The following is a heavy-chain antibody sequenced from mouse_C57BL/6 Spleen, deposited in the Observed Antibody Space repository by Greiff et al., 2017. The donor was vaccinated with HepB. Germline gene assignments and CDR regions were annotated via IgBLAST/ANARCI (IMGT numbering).Heavy chain of an antibody. J-gene: IGHJ4*01. CDR3: ARNSDYYGNPLYAMDY. CDR1: GFSLTSYG. V-gene: IGHV2-2*01. D-gene: IGHD1-1*01. Sequence: VKLQESGPGLVQPSQSLSITCTVSGFSLTSYGVHWVRQSPGKGLEWLGVIWSGGSTDYNAAFISRLSISKDNSKSQVFFKMNSLQADDTAIYYCARNSDYYGNPLYAMDYWGQGTSVTVSS. CDR2: IWSGGST.